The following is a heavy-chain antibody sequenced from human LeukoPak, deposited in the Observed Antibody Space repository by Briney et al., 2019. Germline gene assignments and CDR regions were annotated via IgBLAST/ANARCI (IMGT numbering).Heavy chain of an antibody. J-gene: IGHJ3*02. CDR2: MNPNSGNT. Sequence: ASVKVSCKASGYTFTSYDINWVRQATGQGLEWMGWMNPNSGNTGYAQKFQGRVTMTRNTSISTAYMELSSLRSEDTAVYYCASTPIRFLEWLLSNAFDIWGQGTMVTVSS. D-gene: IGHD3-3*01. V-gene: IGHV1-8*01. CDR1: GYTFTSYD. CDR3: ASTPIRFLEWLLSNAFDI.